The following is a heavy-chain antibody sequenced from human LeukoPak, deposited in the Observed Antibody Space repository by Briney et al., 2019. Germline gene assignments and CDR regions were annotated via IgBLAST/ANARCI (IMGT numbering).Heavy chain of an antibody. J-gene: IGHJ4*02. CDR1: GFTFSSYG. V-gene: IGHV3-33*01. CDR2: IWYDGSNK. CDR3: ARGSGSSQYYFDY. D-gene: IGHD3-10*01. Sequence: PGGSLRLSCAASGFTFSSYGMHWVRQAPGKGLEWVAVIWYDGSNKYYADSVKGRFTISRDNSKNTLYLQMNSLRAEDTAVHYCARGSGSSQYYFDYWGQGTLVTVSS.